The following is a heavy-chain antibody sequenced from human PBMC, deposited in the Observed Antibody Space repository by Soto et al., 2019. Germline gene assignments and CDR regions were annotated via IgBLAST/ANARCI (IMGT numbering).Heavy chain of an antibody. CDR3: ARPPFHYDVWSGSNYYFDY. J-gene: IGHJ4*02. CDR1: GYSFTSYW. CDR2: IYPGDSDT. D-gene: IGHD3-3*01. Sequence: GESLKISCKGSGYSFTSYWIGWVRQMPGKGLEWMGIIYPGDSDTRYSPSFQGQVTISADKSISTAYLQWSSLKASDTAMYYCARPPFHYDVWSGSNYYFDYWGQGSLVTVSS. V-gene: IGHV5-51*01.